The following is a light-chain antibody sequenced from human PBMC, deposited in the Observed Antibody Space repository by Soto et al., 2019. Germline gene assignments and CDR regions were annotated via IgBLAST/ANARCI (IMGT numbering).Light chain of an antibody. CDR2: EAS. J-gene: IGKJ5*01. CDR3: QQLYTLPFT. Sequence: DIQMTQSPSSLSASVGYRFTITCRASHDISTFLAWYQQKPGKAPKLLIYEASTLQSGVPSRFSGSGSGTEFTLTISGLLPEDFAAYHCQQLYTLPFTFGQGTRLEIK. V-gene: IGKV1-9*01. CDR1: HDISTF.